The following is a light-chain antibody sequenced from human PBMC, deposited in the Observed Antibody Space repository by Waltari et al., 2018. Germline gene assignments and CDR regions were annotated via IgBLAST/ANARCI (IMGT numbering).Light chain of an antibody. J-gene: IGKJ1*01. CDR2: AAS. CDR3: MQPLHTPPS. CDR1: QSLLYSNGYNY. Sequence: DIVMTQSPLSLPVSPGEQASTSCRSRQSLLYSNGYNYLDWYVQKPGQSPQLLIYAASNRASGVPDRFSGSGSGTDFTLKISRVEAEDVGVYYCMQPLHTPPSFGQGTKLEIK. V-gene: IGKV2-28*01.